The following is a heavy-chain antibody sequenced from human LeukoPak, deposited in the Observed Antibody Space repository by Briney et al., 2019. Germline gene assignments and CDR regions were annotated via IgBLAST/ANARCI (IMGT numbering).Heavy chain of an antibody. CDR3: AKGRRYYDSSGYHSYFDY. D-gene: IGHD3-22*01. J-gene: IGHJ4*02. CDR2: IWYDGSNK. CDR1: GFTFSSYG. V-gene: IGHV3-33*06. Sequence: PGRSLRLSCAASGFTFSSYGMHWVRQAPGKGLEWVAVIWYDGSNKYYADPVKGRFTISRDNSKNTLYLQMNSLRAEDTAVYYCAKGRRYYDSSGYHSYFDYWGQGTLVTVSS.